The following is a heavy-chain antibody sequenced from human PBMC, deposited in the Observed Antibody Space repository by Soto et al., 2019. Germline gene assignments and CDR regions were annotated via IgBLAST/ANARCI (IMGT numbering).Heavy chain of an antibody. J-gene: IGHJ4*02. CDR3: ARLYGGSYFAY. CDR1: GFSLSINGVG. CDR2: IYWDDDQ. D-gene: IGHD1-26*01. Sequence: QITLKESGPPLVKPTQTLTLTCTFSGFSLSINGVGVGWIRQPPGRALEWLAHIYWDDDQRYSPSLKSRLTITKDTSKKQVVLTMTNMGPVDTATYYCARLYGGSYFAYWGQGILVTVSS. V-gene: IGHV2-5*02.